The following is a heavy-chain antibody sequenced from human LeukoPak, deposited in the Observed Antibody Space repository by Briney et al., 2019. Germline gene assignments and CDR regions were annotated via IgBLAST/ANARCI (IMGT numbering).Heavy chain of an antibody. J-gene: IGHJ6*03. CDR3: ARVRAESDDFWSGYWPQYYYYYMDV. V-gene: IGHV4-61*05. Sequence: PSETLSLTCTVSGGSISSSSYYWGWIRQPPGKGLEWIGYIYYSGSTNYNPSLKSRVTISVDTSKNQFSLKLSSVTAADTAVYYCARVRAESDDFWSGYWPQYYYYYMDVWGKGTTVTVSS. CDR1: GGSISSSSYY. D-gene: IGHD3-3*01. CDR2: IYYSGST.